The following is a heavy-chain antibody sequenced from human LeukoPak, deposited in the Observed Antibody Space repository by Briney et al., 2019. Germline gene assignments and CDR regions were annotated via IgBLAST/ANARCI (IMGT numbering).Heavy chain of an antibody. CDR2: IYTSGST. D-gene: IGHD3-22*01. J-gene: IGHJ4*02. CDR1: GGSISSYY. V-gene: IGHV4-4*07. CDR3: ARASYYDSSGYSYFDY. Sequence: SETLSLTCTVSGGSISSYYWSWIRQPAGKGLEWIGRIYTSGSTNYNPSLKSRVTMSVDTSKNQFSLKLSSVTAADTAVYYCARASYYDSSGYSYFDYWGKGTLVTVSS.